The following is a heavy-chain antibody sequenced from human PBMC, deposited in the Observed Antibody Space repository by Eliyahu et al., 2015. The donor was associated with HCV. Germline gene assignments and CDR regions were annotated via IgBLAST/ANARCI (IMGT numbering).Heavy chain of an antibody. CDR2: IYYSGST. CDR3: ARFYGSGSMDV. CDR1: GGSISSYY. V-gene: IGHV4-59*01. Sequence: QVQLQESGPGLVKPSETLSLTCTVSGGSISSYYWSWIRQPPGKGLEWIGYIYYSGSTNYNPSLKSRVTISVDTSKNQFSLKLSSVTAADTAVYYCARFYGSGSMDVWGQGTTVTVSS. D-gene: IGHD3-10*01. J-gene: IGHJ6*02.